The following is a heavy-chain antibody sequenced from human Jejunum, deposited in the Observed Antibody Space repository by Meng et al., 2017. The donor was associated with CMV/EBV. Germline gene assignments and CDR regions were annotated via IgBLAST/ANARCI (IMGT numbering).Heavy chain of an antibody. CDR1: GFIFSNYG. D-gene: IGHD2/OR15-2a*01. J-gene: IGHJ4*02. CDR2: ISSDGSNE. CDR3: AKGCTTFCYYIDY. V-gene: IGHV3-33*06. Sequence: ASGFIFSNYGMHWVRQAPGKGLEWVAIISSDGSNEHYADSVKGRFAIPRDNSKNTLYLQLNSLRVEDTGVYYCAKGCTTFCYYIDYWGRGTLVTVSS.